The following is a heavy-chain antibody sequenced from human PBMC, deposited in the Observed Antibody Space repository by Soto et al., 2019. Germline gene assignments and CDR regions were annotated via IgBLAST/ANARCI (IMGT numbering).Heavy chain of an antibody. CDR3: VTRFYFGATGDYYDPPYCDL. CDR2: ISGSGGST. D-gene: IGHD3-22*01. V-gene: IGHV3-23*01. J-gene: IGHJ4*02. Sequence: EVQLLESGGGLVQPGGSLRLSCAASGFTFSTYAMSWVRQAPGKGLEWVSCISGSGGSTYYADAGKGRFTISRDNSKNTLYLEMNSLRAEDSAAYYCVTRFYFGATGDYYDPPYCDLWGQGALVTVSS. CDR1: GFTFSTYA.